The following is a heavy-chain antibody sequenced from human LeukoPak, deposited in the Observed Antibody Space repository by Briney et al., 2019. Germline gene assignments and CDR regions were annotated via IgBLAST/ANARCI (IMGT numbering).Heavy chain of an antibody. CDR2: ISYDGSNK. J-gene: IGHJ4*02. V-gene: IGHV3-30*03. D-gene: IGHD2-2*01. CDR3: ARDGRGYCSSTSCYVLDY. Sequence: GGSLRLSCAASGFTFSSYWMHWVRQAPGKGLEWVAVISYDGSNKYYADSVKGQFTISRDNSKNTLYLQMNSLRAEGTAVYYCARDGRGYCSSTSCYVLDYWGQGTLVTVSS. CDR1: GFTFSSYW.